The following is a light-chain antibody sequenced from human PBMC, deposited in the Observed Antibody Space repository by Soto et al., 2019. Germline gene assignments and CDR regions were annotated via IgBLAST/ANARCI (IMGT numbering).Light chain of an antibody. CDR3: QQYNSYWT. CDR2: KAS. CDR1: QSISSW. J-gene: IGKJ1*01. Sequence: DIQMTQSPSTLSASVGDRVTITCRASQSISSWLAWYQQKPGKAPKLLIYKASSLKSGVPSRFSGSGSGTEFTLTSSSVQPDDFATYYCQQYNSYWTFGQGTKVEIK. V-gene: IGKV1-5*03.